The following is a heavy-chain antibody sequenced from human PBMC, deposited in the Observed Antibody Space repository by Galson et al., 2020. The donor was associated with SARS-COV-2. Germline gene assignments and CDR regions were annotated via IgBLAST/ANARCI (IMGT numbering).Heavy chain of an antibody. CDR1: GGSISSYY. CDR2: IYYSGST. Sequence: SETLSLTCTVSGGSISSYYWSWIRQPPGKGLEWIGYIYYSGSTNYNPSLKSRVTISVDTSKNQFSLKLSSVTAADTAVYYCARGDYRLWLGIWGQGTMVTVSS. CDR3: ARGDYRLWLGI. D-gene: IGHD5-18*01. V-gene: IGHV4-59*01. J-gene: IGHJ3*02.